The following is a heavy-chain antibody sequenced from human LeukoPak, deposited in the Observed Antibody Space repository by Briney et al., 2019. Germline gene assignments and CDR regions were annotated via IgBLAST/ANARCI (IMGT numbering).Heavy chain of an antibody. D-gene: IGHD3-16*02. Sequence: GGSLRLSCAASGFTFSSYEMNWVRQAPGKGLEWVSYISSSGSTIYYADSVKGRFTISRDNAKNSLYLQMNSLRAEDTAVYYCARDGARDYVWGSYRLDFDYWGQGTLVTVSS. V-gene: IGHV3-48*03. CDR2: ISSSGSTI. CDR3: ARDGARDYVWGSYRLDFDY. J-gene: IGHJ4*02. CDR1: GFTFSSYE.